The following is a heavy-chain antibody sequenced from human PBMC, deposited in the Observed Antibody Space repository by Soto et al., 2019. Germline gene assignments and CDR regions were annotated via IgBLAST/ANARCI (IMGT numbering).Heavy chain of an antibody. CDR2: ISYDGSDK. V-gene: IGHV3-30-3*02. CDR3: AKPLTTGYYFPFDY. CDR1: GFTFSSYA. D-gene: IGHD3-9*01. Sequence: PGGSLRLSCAASGFTFSSYALHWVRQAPGKGLEWVALISYDGSDKDYADSVKGRFTISRDNSKNTLYLQMNSLRAEDTAVYYCAKPLTTGYYFPFDYWGQGTLVTVSS. J-gene: IGHJ4*02.